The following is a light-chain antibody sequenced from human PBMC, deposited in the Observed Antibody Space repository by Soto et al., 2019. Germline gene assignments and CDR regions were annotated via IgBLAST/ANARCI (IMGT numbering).Light chain of an antibody. CDR1: SNDIGYYNY. CDR2: DVS. J-gene: IGLJ2*01. CDR3: SSYTTSSSYI. V-gene: IGLV2-14*03. Sequence: QSALTQPASVSGSPGQSVTVSCAGTSNDIGYYNYVSWYQQHPGKAPNLLIYDVSNRPSGVSDRISGTKSGNTASLTISGLQPEDEADYYRSSYTTSSSYIFGGGTKLTV.